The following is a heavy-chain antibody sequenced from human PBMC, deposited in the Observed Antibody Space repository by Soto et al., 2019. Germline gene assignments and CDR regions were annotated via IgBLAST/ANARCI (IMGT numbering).Heavy chain of an antibody. V-gene: IGHV4-30-4*01. D-gene: IGHD5-12*01. CDR2: IHYSGTT. CDR3: ALRFGTA. Sequence: QVQLQESGPGLVKPSQTLSLTCTVSGASISSGDYYWTSISQPPGKGLEWIGYIHYSGTTYYNPSLKSRVSISLDTSKNRFSLKLTSVTAADTGVYYCALRFGTAGGQGTTVTVSS. CDR1: GASISSGDYY. J-gene: IGHJ6*02.